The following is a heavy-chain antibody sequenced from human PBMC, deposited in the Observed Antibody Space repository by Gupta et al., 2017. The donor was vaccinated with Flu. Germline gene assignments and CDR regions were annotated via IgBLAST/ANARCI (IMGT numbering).Heavy chain of an antibody. CDR3: ARREGSAWYEGIDY. J-gene: IGHJ4*02. CDR1: GFSFSIFG. CDR2: IWFDGKTI. V-gene: IGHV3-33*01. Sequence: QVQLVESGGGVVPPGSSLRLSCAASGFSFSIFGIHWVRQAPGKGLEWVAVIWFDGKTIFYGDSVKGRFTITRDNSRNTVYLDTKSLRVEDTAVYFCARREGSAWYEGIDYWGQGTLLTVSS. D-gene: IGHD6-19*01.